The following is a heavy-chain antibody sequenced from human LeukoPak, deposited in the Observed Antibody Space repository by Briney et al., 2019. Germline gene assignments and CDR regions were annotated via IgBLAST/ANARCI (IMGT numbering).Heavy chain of an antibody. CDR3: ARSSLLWFGELLSYYMDV. J-gene: IGHJ6*03. V-gene: IGHV4-39*01. D-gene: IGHD3-10*01. CDR1: GGSISSSSYY. Sequence: SETLSLTCTVSGGSISSSSYYWGWIRQPPGKGLEWIGTIYYSGSIYYNPSLKSRVTISVDSSKNQFSLKLSSVTAADTAVYYCARSSLLWFGELLSYYMDVWGKGTTVTISS. CDR2: IYYSGSI.